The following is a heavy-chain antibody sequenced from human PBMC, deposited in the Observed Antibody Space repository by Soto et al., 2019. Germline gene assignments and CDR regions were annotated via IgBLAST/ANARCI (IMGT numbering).Heavy chain of an antibody. CDR3: ARDRAFCSGTNCSRGSSYFYYMDV. D-gene: IGHD2-2*01. V-gene: IGHV3-7*01. CDR2: IKQDGSET. CDR1: GFTFSGHW. J-gene: IGHJ6*03. Sequence: EVHLVESGGGLVQPGGSLRLSCAASGFTFSGHWMSWVRQAPGKGLEWVAHIKQDGSETFYVGSVKGRFTISRDNAKNSLDLQMNSLRAEDTALYYCARDRAFCSGTNCSRGSSYFYYMDVWGNGTTVTVSS.